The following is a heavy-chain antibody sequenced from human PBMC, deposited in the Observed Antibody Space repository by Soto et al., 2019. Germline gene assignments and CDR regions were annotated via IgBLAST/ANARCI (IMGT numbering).Heavy chain of an antibody. CDR2: VSVYNDDT. J-gene: IGHJ4*02. V-gene: IGHV1-18*01. CDR3: ARTCRSGGSCYHEY. CDR1: GYTFSSFG. D-gene: IGHD2-15*01. Sequence: ASVKVSCKASGYTFSSFGINWVRQAPGQGLEWVGWVSVYNDDTKYAQNFQGRVSLTTDTSTSTTYMEVGSLRSDDTAVYYCARTCRSGGSCYHEYWGEGSLVTVSS.